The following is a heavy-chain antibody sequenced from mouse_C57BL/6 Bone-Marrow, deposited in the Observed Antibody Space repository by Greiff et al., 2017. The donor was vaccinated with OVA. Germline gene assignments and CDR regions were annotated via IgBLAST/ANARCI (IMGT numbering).Heavy chain of an antibody. D-gene: IGHD3-2*02. CDR1: GYTFTSYG. V-gene: IGHV1-81*01. J-gene: IGHJ3*01. CDR2: IYPRSGST. CDR3: ARAAQGAWLAY. Sequence: QVQLKESGAELARPGASVKLSCKASGYTFTSYGISWVKQRTGQGLEWIGEIYPRSGSTYYNEKFKGKATLTADKSSSTAYMELRSLTSEDSAVYFCARAAQGAWLAYWGQGTLVTVSA.